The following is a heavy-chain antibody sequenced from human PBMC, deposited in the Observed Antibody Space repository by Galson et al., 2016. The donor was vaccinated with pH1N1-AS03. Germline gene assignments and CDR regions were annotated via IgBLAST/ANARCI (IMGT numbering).Heavy chain of an antibody. CDR2: ISSDASGT. CDR3: ARGPVSYRNSWFPPPDY. Sequence: SLRLSCAASGFTFSDYAMHWVRQAPGKGLEYVSAISSDASGTYYANSVKGRFTISRDNSKNTLFLQMGSLRPEDMAVYYCARGPVSYRNSWFPPPDYWGQGTLLTVSS. CDR1: GFTFSDYA. V-gene: IGHV3-64*01. D-gene: IGHD3-9*01. J-gene: IGHJ4*02.